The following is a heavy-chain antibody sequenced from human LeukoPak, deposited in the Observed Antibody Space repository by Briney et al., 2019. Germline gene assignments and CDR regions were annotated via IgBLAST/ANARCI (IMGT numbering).Heavy chain of an antibody. J-gene: IGHJ4*02. CDR1: GGSICINY. CDR3: ARGSLGLTL. Sequence: SETLSLTCTVSGGSICINYWSWLRQPPGKGLEWIGYIYYSGSTNYNPSLNSRVTLSVDTSNQFSLKLTSVTAADTAVYYCARGSLGLTLWGQGTLVTVSS. D-gene: IGHD1-14*01. V-gene: IGHV4-59*01. CDR2: IYYSGST.